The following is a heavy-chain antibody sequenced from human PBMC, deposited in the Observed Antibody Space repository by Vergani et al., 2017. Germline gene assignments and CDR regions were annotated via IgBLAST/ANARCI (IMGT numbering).Heavy chain of an antibody. CDR3: ARWRYSYGYHYFDY. J-gene: IGHJ4*02. CDR2: IYYSGST. V-gene: IGHV4-59*01. Sequence: QVQLQESGPGLVKPSETLSLTCTVSGGSISSYYWSWIRQPPGKGLEWIGYIYYSGSTNYNPSLKSRVTISVDTSKNQFSLKLSSVTAADTAVYYCARWRYSYGYHYFDYWGQGTLVTVSS. D-gene: IGHD5-18*01. CDR1: GGSISSYY.